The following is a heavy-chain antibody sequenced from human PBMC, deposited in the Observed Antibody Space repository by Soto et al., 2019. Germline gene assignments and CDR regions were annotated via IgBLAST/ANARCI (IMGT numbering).Heavy chain of an antibody. D-gene: IGHD6-6*01. Sequence: QVQLQESGPGLAKPSQTLALTCTVSNGSISSSGYYWSWIRQHPGQGLAWIGYSYYIGSTYYNPSLKSRVTISVDTSKNQFPLKLGSVTAADTAIYYCAGGSSKSWFDPWGQGTLVTVSS. J-gene: IGHJ5*02. CDR1: NGSISSSGYY. CDR3: AGGSSKSWFDP. CDR2: SYYIGST. V-gene: IGHV4-31*03.